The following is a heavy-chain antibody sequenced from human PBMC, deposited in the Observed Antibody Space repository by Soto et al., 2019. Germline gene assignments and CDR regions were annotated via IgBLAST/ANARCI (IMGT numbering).Heavy chain of an antibody. CDR1: GYTFTSYD. D-gene: IGHD3-16*02. CDR2: MNPNSGNT. J-gene: IGHJ3*02. CDR3: ARGVHRIGHVYEYVWGSYRSGAFDI. V-gene: IGHV1-8*01. Sequence: QVQLVQSGAEVKKPGASVKVSCTASGYTFTSYDINWVRQATGQGLEWMGWMNPNSGNTGYAQKFQGRVTMTRNTWISTAYMELSSLICEDAAVYYCARGVHRIGHVYEYVWGSYRSGAFDIWGQGAMVTVSS.